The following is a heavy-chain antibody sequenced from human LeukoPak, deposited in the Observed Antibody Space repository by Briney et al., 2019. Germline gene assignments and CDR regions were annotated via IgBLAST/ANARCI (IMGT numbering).Heavy chain of an antibody. V-gene: IGHV4-61*05. J-gene: IGHJ4*02. CDR2: IYISGNT. Sequence: PSETLSLTCTVSGGSISSSSYYWGWIRQPPGKGLEWIGHIYISGNTNYNPSLKSRVTMSVDTSKNQFSLRLSSVTAADTAVYYCARDTYYYGLRSYFGFDYWGQGTLVTVSS. CDR3: ARDTYYYGLRSYFGFDY. CDR1: GGSISSSSYY. D-gene: IGHD3-10*01.